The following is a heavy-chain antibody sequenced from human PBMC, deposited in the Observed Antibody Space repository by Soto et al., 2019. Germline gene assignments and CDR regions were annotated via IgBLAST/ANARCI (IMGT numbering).Heavy chain of an antibody. D-gene: IGHD5-12*01. CDR3: TRHYSGYSFFDY. J-gene: IGHJ4*02. CDR2: IHYSGST. CDR1: GGPISFYY. Sequence: SETLSLTCTVSGGPISFYYWSWIRQSPGKGLEWIGYIHYSGSTNYSPSLKSRITISVDTSRNQFSLKLSTVTAADTAVYYCTRHYSGYSFFDYWGQGTLVTVSS. V-gene: IGHV4-59*08.